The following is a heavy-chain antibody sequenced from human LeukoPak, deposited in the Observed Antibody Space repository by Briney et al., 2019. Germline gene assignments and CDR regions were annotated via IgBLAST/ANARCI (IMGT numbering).Heavy chain of an antibody. Sequence: PGGSLRLSCTVSGFTLSSYEMSWIRQAPGKGLEWVSSIEYSGGSAYYADSVKGRFTISRDDSKNTLYLQLSSLRAEDTAVYYCARDFLHLGGWGQGTMVTVSS. CDR1: GFTLSSYE. J-gene: IGHJ3*01. CDR3: ARDFLHLGG. V-gene: IGHV3-23*01. CDR2: IEYSGGSA. D-gene: IGHD3-16*01.